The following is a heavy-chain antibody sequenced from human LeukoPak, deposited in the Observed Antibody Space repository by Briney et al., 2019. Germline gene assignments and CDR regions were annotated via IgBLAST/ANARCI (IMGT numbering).Heavy chain of an antibody. Sequence: SETLSLTCAVYGGSFSGYYWSWIRQPPGKGLEWIGEINHSGSTNYNPSLKSRVTISVDTSKNQFSLKLSSVTAADTAVYYCARRPPYFDFWSGPEWGQGTLVTVSS. CDR2: INHSGST. CDR1: GGSFSGYY. V-gene: IGHV4-34*01. J-gene: IGHJ4*02. D-gene: IGHD3-3*01. CDR3: ARRPPYFDFWSGPE.